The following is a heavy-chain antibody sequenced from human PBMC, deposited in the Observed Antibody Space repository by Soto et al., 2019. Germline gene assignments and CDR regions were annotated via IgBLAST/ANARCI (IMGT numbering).Heavy chain of an antibody. V-gene: IGHV4-39*07. CDR3: ARGSSGYLDY. CDR2: IYYSGST. Sequence: SETLSLTCTVSGGSISSSRYYWGWIRQPPGKGLEWIGRIYYSGSTYYNPSLKSRVTISVDTSKNQFSLKLSSVTAADTAVYYCARGSSGYLDYWGQGTLVTVSS. CDR1: GGSISSSRYY. D-gene: IGHD1-26*01. J-gene: IGHJ4*02.